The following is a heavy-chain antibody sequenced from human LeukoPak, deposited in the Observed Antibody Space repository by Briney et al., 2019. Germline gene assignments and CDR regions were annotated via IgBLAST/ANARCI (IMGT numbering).Heavy chain of an antibody. CDR1: GFTFSRYI. D-gene: IGHD4-17*01. CDR2: ITSRGTDT. V-gene: IGHV3-64*01. J-gene: IGHJ6*02. CDR3: ARGRGTTVTASMDV. Sequence: GSLRLSCAASGFTFSRYIMSWVRRAPGKGLEYFSGITSRGTDTSYANSVKGRFTISRDNSKNTLYLQMGSLRVEDMAVYYCARGRGTTVTASMDVWGQGTTVTVSS.